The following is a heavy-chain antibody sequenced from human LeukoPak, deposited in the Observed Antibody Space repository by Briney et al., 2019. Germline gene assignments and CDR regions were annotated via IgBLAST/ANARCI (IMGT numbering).Heavy chain of an antibody. D-gene: IGHD6-13*01. CDR1: GFTVSSSY. V-gene: IGHV3-23*01. Sequence: GGSLRLSCAVSGFTVSSSYMSWVRQAPGTGLEWVSAITGTGGTTYYADSVKGRFTISRDNSKDTLYLQMDSLRAEDTAVYYCAKVGSSMSFYYYYGMDVWGQGTTVTVSS. CDR2: ITGTGGTT. J-gene: IGHJ6*02. CDR3: AKVGSSMSFYYYYGMDV.